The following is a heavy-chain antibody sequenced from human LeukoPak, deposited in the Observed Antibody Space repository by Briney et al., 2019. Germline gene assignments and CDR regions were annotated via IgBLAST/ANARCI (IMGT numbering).Heavy chain of an antibody. CDR1: GFTFSSYW. CDR2: INGDGRNI. D-gene: IGHD3-10*01. V-gene: IGHV3-74*01. Sequence: GGSLRLSCVASGFTFSSYWMHWVRQDPRKGLVWVSRINGDGRNINYADSVRGRFTISRDNAKNTLYLQMNTLRVEDTAVYYCARARVGVNTFDYWGQGTLVTVSS. J-gene: IGHJ4*02. CDR3: ARARVGVNTFDY.